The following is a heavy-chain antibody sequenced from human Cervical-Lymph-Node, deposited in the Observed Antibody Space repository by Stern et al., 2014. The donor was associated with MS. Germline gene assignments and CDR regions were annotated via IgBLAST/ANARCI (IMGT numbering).Heavy chain of an antibody. CDR2: VYGGRST. CDR3: ARDVGGRYYSYYYGMDV. Sequence: EVQLVDSGGGLIQPGGSLRLSCTASGFSVRTNYMTWVRQAPGKGLEWDSVVYGGRSTNYDESGKGQFSSSRDNSKNTVYLQMNNLRAEDTAVYYCARDVGGRYYSYYYGMDVWGQGTTVTVSS. D-gene: IGHD3-9*01. V-gene: IGHV3-53*01. J-gene: IGHJ6*02. CDR1: GFSVRTNY.